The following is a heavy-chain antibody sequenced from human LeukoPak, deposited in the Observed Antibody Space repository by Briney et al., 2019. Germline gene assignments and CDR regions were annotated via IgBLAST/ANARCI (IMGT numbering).Heavy chain of an antibody. D-gene: IGHD3-10*01. CDR3: ARRSAYYYGSGSFPLDY. J-gene: IGHJ4*02. CDR1: GGSFSGYY. V-gene: IGHV4-34*01. CDR2: IHHSGST. Sequence: PSETLSLTCAVSGGSFSGYYWSWIRQPPGKGLEWIGEIHHSGSTNYNPSLKSRVTISVDTSKNQFSLKLSSVTAADTAVYYCARRSAYYYGSGSFPLDYWGQGTLVTVSS.